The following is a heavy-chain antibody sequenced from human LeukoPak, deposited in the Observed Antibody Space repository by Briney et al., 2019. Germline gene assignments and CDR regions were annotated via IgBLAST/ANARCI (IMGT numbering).Heavy chain of an antibody. CDR2: MNPNSGNT. CDR1: GYTFTSYD. J-gene: IGHJ4*02. Sequence: ASVKVSCKASGYTFTSYDINWVRQATGQGLEWMGWMNPNSGNTGYAQKFQGRVTMTRNTSISTAYMELSSLRSEDTAVYYCARSPPRPRTIYGGGGRKRGGGSYYFDYWGQGTLVTVSS. CDR3: ARSPPRPRTIYGGGGRKRGGGSYYFDY. D-gene: IGHD3-3*02. V-gene: IGHV1-8*01.